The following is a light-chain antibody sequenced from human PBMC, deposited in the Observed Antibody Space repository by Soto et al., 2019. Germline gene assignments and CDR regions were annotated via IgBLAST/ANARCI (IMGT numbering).Light chain of an antibody. CDR2: GIS. Sequence: DIQMTQSPSSLSASVGDRVTITCRASQSISNYLNWYQHKPGKAPKLLIYGISNLQGGVPSRFSGSVSGSDFTLTISSLQPEDFATYYCQQSFSTPYSFGQGTKLEIK. CDR3: QQSFSTPYS. V-gene: IGKV1-39*01. CDR1: QSISNY. J-gene: IGKJ2*03.